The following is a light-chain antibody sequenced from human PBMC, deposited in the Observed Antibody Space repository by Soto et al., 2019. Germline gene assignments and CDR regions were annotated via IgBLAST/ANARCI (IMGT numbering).Light chain of an antibody. Sequence: DIQMTQSPSTLSGSVGDRVTITCRASQTISSWLAWYQQKPGKAPKLLIYNASTFTSGVPARFSGSGSGTEFTLTISRLEPDDFATYYCQHYNSYSEAFGQGTKVELK. CDR1: QTISSW. CDR3: QHYNSYSEA. J-gene: IGKJ1*01. CDR2: NAS. V-gene: IGKV1-5*03.